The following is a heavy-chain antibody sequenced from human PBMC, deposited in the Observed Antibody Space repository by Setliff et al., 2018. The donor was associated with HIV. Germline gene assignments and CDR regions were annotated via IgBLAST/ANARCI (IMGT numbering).Heavy chain of an antibody. CDR2: FYYSGSS. CDR3: ANRLYYYDSSGSLREEGFDP. D-gene: IGHD3-22*01. Sequence: PSETLSLTCTVSGGSISNSIYYWGWIRQPPGKGLEWIGNFYYSGSSHYNPSLKTRVTITGDTSKNQFSLKLTSVTAADTAVYYCANRLYYYDSSGSLREEGFDPWGQGTLVTVSS. V-gene: IGHV4-39*01. J-gene: IGHJ5*02. CDR1: GGSISNSIYY.